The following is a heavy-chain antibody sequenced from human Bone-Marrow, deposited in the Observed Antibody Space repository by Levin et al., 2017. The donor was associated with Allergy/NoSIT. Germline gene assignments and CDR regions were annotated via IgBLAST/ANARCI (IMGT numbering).Heavy chain of an antibody. CDR3: ARVTTSGWSDY. V-gene: IGHV4-59*01. J-gene: IGHJ4*02. D-gene: IGHD6-19*01. Sequence: SETLSLTCTVSGDSISSYYWSWIRQPPGKGLEWIGYIYYTGSTNYSPSLKSRVTISVDTSKNQFSLKLSSVTAADTAVYYCARVTTSGWSDYWGQGTLVTVSS. CDR1: GDSISSYY. CDR2: IYYTGST.